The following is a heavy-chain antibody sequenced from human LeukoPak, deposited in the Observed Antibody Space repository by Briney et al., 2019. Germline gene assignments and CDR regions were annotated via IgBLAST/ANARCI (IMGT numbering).Heavy chain of an antibody. J-gene: IGHJ6*02. CDR3: ARGGRYYDFWSGPDYYYYGMDV. CDR2: IYTSGST. Sequence: SETLSLTCTVSGGSISSYYWSWIRQPAGKGLEWIGRIYTSGSTNYNPSLKSRVTMSVDTSKNQFSLKLSSVTAADTAVYYCARGGRYYDFWSGPDYYYYGMDVWGQGTTVTVSS. CDR1: GGSISSYY. D-gene: IGHD3-3*01. V-gene: IGHV4-4*07.